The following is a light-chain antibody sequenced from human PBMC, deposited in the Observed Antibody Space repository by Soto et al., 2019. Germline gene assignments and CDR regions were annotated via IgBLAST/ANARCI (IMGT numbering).Light chain of an antibody. J-gene: IGKJ3*01. V-gene: IGKV1-39*01. CDR3: QQSYSTPWIT. Sequence: DIQMTQSPSSLSASVGDRVTITCRASQSISSYLNWYQQKPGKAPKLLIYAASSLQGGVPSRFSGSGSGTDFTLTISSRQPEDFATYYCQQSYSTPWITFGPGTKVDIK. CDR1: QSISSY. CDR2: AAS.